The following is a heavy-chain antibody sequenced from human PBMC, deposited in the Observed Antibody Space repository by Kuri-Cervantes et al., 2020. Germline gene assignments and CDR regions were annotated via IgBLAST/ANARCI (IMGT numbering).Heavy chain of an antibody. J-gene: IGHJ6*02. CDR2: ISFRSEAT. V-gene: IGHV3-23*01. CDR1: GFTFGDYA. CDR3: ARGRFSSGWYVGYYYYYGMDV. D-gene: IGHD6-19*01. Sequence: GGSLRLSCVGSGFTFGDYALTWVRRAPGKGLEWVSSISFRSEATYYSDSVKGRFTISRDNSKNTLYLQMNSLRAEDTAVYYCARGRFSSGWYVGYYYYYGMDVWGQGTTVTVSS.